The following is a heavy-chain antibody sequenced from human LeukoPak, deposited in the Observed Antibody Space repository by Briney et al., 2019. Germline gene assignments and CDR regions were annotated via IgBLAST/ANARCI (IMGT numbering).Heavy chain of an antibody. CDR2: ISGSGGST. Sequence: PGRSLRLSCAASGFTFDDYAMHWVRQAPGKGLEWVSAISGSGGSTYYADSVKGRFTISRDNSKNTLYLQMNSLRAEDTAVYYCAKDRWELPPDYWGQGTLVTVSS. D-gene: IGHD1-26*01. V-gene: IGHV3-23*01. J-gene: IGHJ4*02. CDR1: GFTFDDYA. CDR3: AKDRWELPPDY.